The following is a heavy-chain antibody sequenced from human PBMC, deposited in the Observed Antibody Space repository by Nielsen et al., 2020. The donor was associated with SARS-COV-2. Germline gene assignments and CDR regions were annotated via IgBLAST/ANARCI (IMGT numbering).Heavy chain of an antibody. D-gene: IGHD1-26*01. Sequence: WVRQAPGQGLEWMGWINTNTGSPTYAQGFTGRFVFSLDTSVSTAYLQISSLKAEDTAVYYCARSYEWELAYYYYYGMDVWGQGTTVTVSS. V-gene: IGHV7-4-1*02. CDR2: INTNTGSP. CDR3: ARSYEWELAYYYYYGMDV. J-gene: IGHJ6*02.